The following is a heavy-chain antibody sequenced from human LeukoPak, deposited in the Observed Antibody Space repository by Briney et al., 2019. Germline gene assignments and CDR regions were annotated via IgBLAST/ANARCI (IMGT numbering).Heavy chain of an antibody. D-gene: IGHD3-10*01. CDR2: ISYDGSNK. CDR1: GFTFSSYG. J-gene: IGHJ6*02. CDR3: ARGDYHGSGSPNSYYYYYYGMDV. Sequence: GGSLRLSCAASGFTFSSYGMHWVRQAPGKGLEWVAVISYDGSNKYYADSVKGRFTISRDNSKNTLYLQMNSLRAEDTAVYYCARGDYHGSGSPNSYYYYYYGMDVWGQGTTVTVSS. V-gene: IGHV3-30*03.